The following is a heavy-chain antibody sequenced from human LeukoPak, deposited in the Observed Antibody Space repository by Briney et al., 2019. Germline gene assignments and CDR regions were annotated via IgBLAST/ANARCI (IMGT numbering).Heavy chain of an antibody. Sequence: GGSLRLSCAASGFTFSSYSMNWVRQAPGKGLEWVSYISSSSDTIYYADSVKGRFTISRDNAKNSLYLQVNSLRAEDTAVYYCAREASSSGYYFSTHAFDIWGQGTMVTVSS. J-gene: IGHJ3*02. D-gene: IGHD3-22*01. CDR2: ISSSSDTI. V-gene: IGHV3-48*01. CDR1: GFTFSSYS. CDR3: AREASSSGYYFSTHAFDI.